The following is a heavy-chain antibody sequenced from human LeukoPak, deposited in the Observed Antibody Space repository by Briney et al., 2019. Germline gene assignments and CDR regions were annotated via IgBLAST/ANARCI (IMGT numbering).Heavy chain of an antibody. D-gene: IGHD4-23*01. CDR1: GYTFTGYD. V-gene: IGHV1-8*01. J-gene: IGHJ4*02. CDR2: MNPNSGNI. Sequence: ASVKVSCKASGYTFTGYDINWVRQATGQGLEWMGWMNPNSGNIGDAQKFQGRVTMTTNTSISTAYMELSSLRSEDTAVYYCTRGYGGNDYWGQGTLVTVSS. CDR3: TRGYGGNDY.